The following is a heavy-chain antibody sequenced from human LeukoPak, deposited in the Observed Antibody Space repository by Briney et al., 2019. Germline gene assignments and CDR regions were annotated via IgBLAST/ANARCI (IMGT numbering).Heavy chain of an antibody. Sequence: PGGSLRLSCAASGFTFSSYAMHWVRQAPGKGLEWVAVISYDGSNKYYADSVKGRFTISRDNSKNTLYLQMNSLRAEDTAVYYCARDKKIGAFDIWGQGTMVTVSS. D-gene: IGHD3-10*01. CDR2: ISYDGSNK. CDR1: GFTFSSYA. CDR3: ARDKKIGAFDI. J-gene: IGHJ3*02. V-gene: IGHV3-30*04.